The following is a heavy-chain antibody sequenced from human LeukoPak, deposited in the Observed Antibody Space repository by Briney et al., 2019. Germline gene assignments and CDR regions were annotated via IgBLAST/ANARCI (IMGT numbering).Heavy chain of an antibody. CDR2: ISYDGSNK. CDR1: GFALQNYA. V-gene: IGHV3-30*18. Sequence: GRSLRLSCAASGFALQNYAMHWVRQAPGGGLEWVAVISYDGSNKYYADSVKGRFTISRDNSKNTLYLQMNSLRAEDTAVYYCAKEALPSKYCSGGSCYSGNDYWGQGTLVTVSS. D-gene: IGHD2-15*01. CDR3: AKEALPSKYCSGGSCYSGNDY. J-gene: IGHJ4*02.